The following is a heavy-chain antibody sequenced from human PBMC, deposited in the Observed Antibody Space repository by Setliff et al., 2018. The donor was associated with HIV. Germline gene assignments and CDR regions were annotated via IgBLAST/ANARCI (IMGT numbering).Heavy chain of an antibody. V-gene: IGHV1-8*02. CDR3: AREGVSLWFGELPGSYYMDV. CDR1: GYTFTSFD. CDR2: MSPNSGYT. D-gene: IGHD3-10*01. J-gene: IGHJ6*03. Sequence: GASVKVSCKASGYTFTSFDINWVRQATGQGLEWMGWMSPNSGYTVYAQKFQGRVTMTSSTSISTAYMELSSLRSEDTAVYYCAREGVSLWFGELPGSYYMDVWGKGTTVTVSS.